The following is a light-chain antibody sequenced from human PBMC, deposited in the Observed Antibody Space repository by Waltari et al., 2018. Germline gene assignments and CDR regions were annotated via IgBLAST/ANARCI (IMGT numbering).Light chain of an antibody. J-gene: IGKJ4*01. CDR1: QSVSSY. V-gene: IGKV3-11*01. Sequence: EIVLTQSPATLSLSPGERATLSCRASQSVSSYLAWYQQKPGQAPRLLIYDASNRATGIPARFSCSWSATDFTLTISSLEPEDFSVYYCPPRRNWSFGGGTKVEIK. CDR3: PPRRNWS. CDR2: DAS.